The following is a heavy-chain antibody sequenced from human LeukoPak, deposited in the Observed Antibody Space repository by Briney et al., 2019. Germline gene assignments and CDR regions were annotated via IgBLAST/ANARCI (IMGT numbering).Heavy chain of an antibody. Sequence: GGSLRLSCAASGFTFSSYWMSWVRQAPGKGLEWVANIKQDGSEKYYVDSVKGRFTISRDNAKNSLYLQTSSPRAEDTAVYYCARDPAYGAVDYWGQGILVTVSS. CDR2: IKQDGSEK. J-gene: IGHJ4*02. CDR3: ARDPAYGAVDY. V-gene: IGHV3-7*03. D-gene: IGHD2-21*01. CDR1: GFTFSSYW.